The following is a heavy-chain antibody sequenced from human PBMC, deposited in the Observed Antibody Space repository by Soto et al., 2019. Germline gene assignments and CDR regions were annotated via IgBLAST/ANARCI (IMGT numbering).Heavy chain of an antibody. CDR3: VRYSGPTGGGSCDI. J-gene: IGHJ3*02. Sequence: EVQLLESGGGLVQPGGSLRLSCAASGFTFSTHAMIWVRQAPGKGLNWVSTVDVGGGSTYYTDSVKGRFTVSRDNSKNTVYLQLYTLRAEVTAIDFCVRYSGPTGGGSCDIWGQGTMVTVSS. CDR1: GFTFSTHA. D-gene: IGHD5-12*01. V-gene: IGHV3-23*01. CDR2: VDVGGGST.